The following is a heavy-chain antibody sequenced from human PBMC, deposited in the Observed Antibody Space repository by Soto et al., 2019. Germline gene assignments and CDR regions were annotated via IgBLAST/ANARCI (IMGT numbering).Heavy chain of an antibody. CDR1: GFTFSGSA. J-gene: IGHJ4*02. Sequence: EVQLVESGGGLVQPGGSLKLSFAASGFTFSGSAMHWVRQASGKGLEWVGRIRSKANSYATAYAASVKGRFTISRDDSKNTAYLQMNSLKTEDTAVYYCTRRRSSSITIFGVAPVSDWGQGTLVTVSS. CDR3: TRRRSSSITIFGVAPVSD. CDR2: IRSKANSYAT. D-gene: IGHD3-3*01. V-gene: IGHV3-73*01.